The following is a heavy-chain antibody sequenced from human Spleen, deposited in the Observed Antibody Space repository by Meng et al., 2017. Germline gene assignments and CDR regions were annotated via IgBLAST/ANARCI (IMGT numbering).Heavy chain of an antibody. CDR2: IYYSGST. V-gene: IGHV4-59*12. J-gene: IGHJ6*02. D-gene: IGHD2-15*01. CDR1: GVSISSYY. CDR3: ARAWDIVVVVRSYGMDV. Sequence: SETLSLTCTVSGVSISSYYWSWIRQPPGKGLEWIGYIYYSGSTNYNPSLKSRVTISVDTSKNQFSLKLSSVTAADTAVYYCARAWDIVVVVRSYGMDVWGQGTTVTVSS.